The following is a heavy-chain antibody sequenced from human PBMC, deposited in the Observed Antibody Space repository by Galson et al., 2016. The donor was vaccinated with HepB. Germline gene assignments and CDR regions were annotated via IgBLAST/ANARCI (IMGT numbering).Heavy chain of an antibody. Sequence: SLRLSCAASGFTFSSYAMNWVRQAPGKGLQWVSGISGGGVSTHYADSVKGQFTISRDNSKNTLYLQMNSLRAEDTAVYYCAKGRYCGGDCYSSDYWGQGTLVTVSS. CDR2: ISGGGVST. J-gene: IGHJ4*02. D-gene: IGHD2-21*02. V-gene: IGHV3-23*01. CDR1: GFTFSSYA. CDR3: AKGRYCGGDCYSSDY.